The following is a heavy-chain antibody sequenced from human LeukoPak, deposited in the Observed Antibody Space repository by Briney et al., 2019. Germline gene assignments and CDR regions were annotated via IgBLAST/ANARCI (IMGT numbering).Heavy chain of an antibody. CDR2: MYYSRSS. V-gene: IGHV4-59*01. D-gene: IGHD3-22*01. Sequence: SETLSLTCTVSGGSIDSYHWTWIRQPPGKRLEWIGYMYYSRSSKYNPSLRSRVTISVDTSKNQFSLKLRSVTAADTAVYYCARGIDSSGYHGGFFDYWGQGTLVTVSS. J-gene: IGHJ4*02. CDR3: ARGIDSSGYHGGFFDY. CDR1: GGSIDSYH.